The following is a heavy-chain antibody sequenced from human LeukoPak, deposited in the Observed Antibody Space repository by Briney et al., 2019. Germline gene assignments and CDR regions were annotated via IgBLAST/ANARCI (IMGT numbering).Heavy chain of an antibody. J-gene: IGHJ6*04. CDR2: INAGNGNT. Sequence: ASVKVSCKASGYTLTSYVMHWVRQAPGQRLEWMGWINAGNGNTKYSQKFQGRVTITRDTSASTAYMELSSLRFEDTAVCYCARGGGGVPAATTIRYYYYYGMDVWGKGTTVTVSS. CDR1: GYTLTSYV. V-gene: IGHV1-3*01. D-gene: IGHD2-2*01. CDR3: ARGGGGVPAATTIRYYYYYGMDV.